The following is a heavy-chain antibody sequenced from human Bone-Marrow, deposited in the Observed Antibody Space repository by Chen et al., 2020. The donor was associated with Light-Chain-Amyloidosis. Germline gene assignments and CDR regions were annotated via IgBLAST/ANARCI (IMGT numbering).Heavy chain of an antibody. J-gene: IGHJ4*02. V-gene: IGHV5-51*01. CDR3: ARRRDGYNVDY. CDR2: IYPDDSDA. CDR1: GYTFPNYW. Sequence: EVQLEQSGPEVKKPGESLKISCKGSGYTFPNYWIGWVRQMPGKGLEWMGVIYPDDSDARYSPSFEGQVTISADKSITTAYLQWWSLKASDTAMYYCARRRDGYNVDYWGQGTLVTVSS. D-gene: IGHD5-12*01.